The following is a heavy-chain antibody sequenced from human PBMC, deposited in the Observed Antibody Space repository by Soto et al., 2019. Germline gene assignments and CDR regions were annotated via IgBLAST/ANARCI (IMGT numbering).Heavy chain of an antibody. V-gene: IGHV1-69*02. Sequence: SVKVSCKASGGTFSSYTISWVRQAPGQGLEWMGRIIPILGIANYAQKFQGRVTITADKSTSTAYMELSSLRSEDTAVYYCASGIVGATDYYYYGMDVWGQGTTVTVSS. CDR3: ASGIVGATDYYYYGMDV. J-gene: IGHJ6*02. CDR2: IIPILGIA. CDR1: GGTFSSYT. D-gene: IGHD1-26*01.